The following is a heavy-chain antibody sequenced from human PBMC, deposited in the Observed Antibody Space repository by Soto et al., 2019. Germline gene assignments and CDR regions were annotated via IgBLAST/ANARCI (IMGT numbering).Heavy chain of an antibody. CDR3: ARSGSGAAYYYHGLDV. CDR2: ISAYNGNT. Sequence: QVQLVQSGAEVKKPGASVKVSCKASGYTFTSYGFSWVRQAPGQGLEWMGWISAYNGNTNYAQKFQGRVTMTTGTSTSTAYMELRSLRSDDTAVYYCARSGSGAAYYYHGLDVWGQGTTVTVSS. D-gene: IGHD7-27*01. V-gene: IGHV1-18*04. CDR1: GYTFTSYG. J-gene: IGHJ6*02.